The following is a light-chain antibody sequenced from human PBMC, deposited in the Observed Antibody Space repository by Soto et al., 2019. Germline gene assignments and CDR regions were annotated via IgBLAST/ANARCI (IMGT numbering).Light chain of an antibody. V-gene: IGKV3-20*01. CDR1: QSISSNY. CDR2: GAS. J-gene: IGKJ5*01. CDR3: QRYGRSPPIT. Sequence: EIVLTQSPRTLFLSPGERATLSRRASQSISSNYLAWYQQKPGQAPRLLIYGASSRAPGIPDRFSGSGSGTTFTLTISRLEPEDFAVYYCQRYGRSPPITFGQGTRLEIK.